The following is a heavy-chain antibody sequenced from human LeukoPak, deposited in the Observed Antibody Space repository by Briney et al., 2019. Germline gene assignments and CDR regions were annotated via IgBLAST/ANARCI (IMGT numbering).Heavy chain of an antibody. CDR3: ARGNGPNQAYMDY. CDR1: GFTFSSSG. Sequence: GRSLRLSCAASGFTFSSSGMHWLRQAPGKGLEWVSVIWYDESLKYYADSVKGQFTISRESSKNTLYLQMNGLRAEDTAIYYCARGNGPNQAYMDYWGEGTLVTVSS. CDR2: IWYDESLK. D-gene: IGHD1-14*01. V-gene: IGHV3-33*01. J-gene: IGHJ4*02.